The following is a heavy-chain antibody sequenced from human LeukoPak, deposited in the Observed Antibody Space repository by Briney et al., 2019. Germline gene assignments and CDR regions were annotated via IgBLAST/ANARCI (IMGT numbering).Heavy chain of an antibody. CDR3: AKVAGSSAGWAPYYYYGMDV. J-gene: IGHJ6*02. Sequence: GGSLRLSCAASGFTFSSYAMSWVRQAPGKGLEWVSAISGSGGSTYYADSVEGRFTISRDNSKNTLYLQMNSLRAEDTAVYYCAKVAGSSAGWAPYYYYGMDVWGQGTTVTVSS. CDR1: GFTFSSYA. CDR2: ISGSGGST. D-gene: IGHD6-19*01. V-gene: IGHV3-23*01.